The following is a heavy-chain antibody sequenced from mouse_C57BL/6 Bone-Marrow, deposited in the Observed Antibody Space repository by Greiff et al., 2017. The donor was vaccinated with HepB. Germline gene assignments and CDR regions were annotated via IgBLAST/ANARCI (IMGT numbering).Heavy chain of an antibody. J-gene: IGHJ2*01. CDR3: ARDYYYGSSYGY. CDR2: ISYDGSN. Sequence: EVQLQQSGPGLVKPSQSLSLTCSVTGYSITSGYYWNWIRQFPGNKLEWMGYISYDGSNNYNPSLKNRISITRDTSKNQFFLKLNSVTTEDTATYYCARDYYYGSSYGYWGQGTTLTVS. D-gene: IGHD1-1*01. V-gene: IGHV3-6*01. CDR1: GYSITSGYY.